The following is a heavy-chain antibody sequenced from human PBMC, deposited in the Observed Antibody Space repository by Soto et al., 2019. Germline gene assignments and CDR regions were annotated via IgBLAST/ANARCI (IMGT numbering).Heavy chain of an antibody. J-gene: IGHJ4*02. V-gene: IGHV3-21*01. CDR2: ISSSSSYI. D-gene: IGHD6-19*01. Sequence: PGGSLRLSCAASGFTFSSYSMNWVRQAPGKGLEWVSSISSSSSYIYYADSVKGRFTISRDNAKNSLYLQMNSLRAEDTAVYYCAGVCRPGIAVAGFDYWGQGTLVTVSS. CDR3: AGVCRPGIAVAGFDY. CDR1: GFTFSSYS.